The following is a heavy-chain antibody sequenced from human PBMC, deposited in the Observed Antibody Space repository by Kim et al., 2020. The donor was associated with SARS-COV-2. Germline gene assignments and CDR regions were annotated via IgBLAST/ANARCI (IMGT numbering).Heavy chain of an antibody. CDR3: AKYSRGNDY. CDR2: IRQDGSEG. CDR1: GFTFSTSW. J-gene: IGHJ4*02. D-gene: IGHD2-15*01. Sequence: WGSLRLSCAAAGFTFSTSWMNWVRQSQGKGLELVATIRQDGSEGFYVDSVKGRFTISRDNAKNSLFLQMNSLRVEDTAVYYCAKYSRGNDYWGQGTLVTV. V-gene: IGHV3-7*01.